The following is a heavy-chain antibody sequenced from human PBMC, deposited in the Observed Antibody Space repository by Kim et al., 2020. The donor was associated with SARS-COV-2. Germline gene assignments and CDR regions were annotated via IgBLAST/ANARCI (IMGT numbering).Heavy chain of an antibody. V-gene: IGHV3-48*02. CDR2: ISRSSSTI. CDR3: ARGARDYIWGRYGYTQSHL. Sequence: GGSLRLSCAASGFTFSSYSMNWVRQAPGKGLEWVSYISRSSSTIYYADSVKGRFTISRDNAKNSLYLQMNSLREEDTAVYYCARGARDYIWGRYGYTQSHLWGQGTLVTVSS. CDR1: GFTFSSYS. D-gene: IGHD3-16*01. J-gene: IGHJ4*02.